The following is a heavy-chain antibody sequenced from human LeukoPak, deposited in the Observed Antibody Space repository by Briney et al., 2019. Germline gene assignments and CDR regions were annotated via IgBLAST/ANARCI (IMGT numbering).Heavy chain of an antibody. Sequence: ASVKVSCKASGYTFTGYYMHWVRQAPGQGLEWMGWINPNSGGTNYAQKFQGRVTITRNTSISTAYMELSSLRSGDTAVYYCARATITMVRGVIRYYYMDVWGKGTTVTVSS. V-gene: IGHV1-2*02. J-gene: IGHJ6*03. D-gene: IGHD3-10*01. CDR1: GYTFTGYY. CDR2: INPNSGGT. CDR3: ARATITMVRGVIRYYYMDV.